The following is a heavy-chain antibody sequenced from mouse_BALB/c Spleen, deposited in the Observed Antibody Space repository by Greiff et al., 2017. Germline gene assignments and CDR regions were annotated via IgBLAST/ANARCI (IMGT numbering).Heavy chain of an antibody. CDR3: TRYWYYAMDY. J-gene: IGHJ4*01. Sequence: QVQLQQSGAELVRPGASVTLSCTASGYTFTDYEMHWVKQTPVHGLEWIGAIDPETGGTAYNQKFKGKATLTADKSSSKAYMELRSLTSEDSAVYYCTRYWYYAMDYWGQGTSVTVSS. CDR2: IDPETGGT. V-gene: IGHV1-15*01. CDR1: GYTFTDYE. D-gene: IGHD4-1*01.